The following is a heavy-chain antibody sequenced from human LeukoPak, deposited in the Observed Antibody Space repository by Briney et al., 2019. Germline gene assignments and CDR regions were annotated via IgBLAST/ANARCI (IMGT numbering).Heavy chain of an antibody. D-gene: IGHD3-22*01. J-gene: IGHJ4*02. V-gene: IGHV3-23*01. CDR1: GFTFSSYT. Sequence: GGSLRLSCAASGFTFSSYTMSWVRQAPGKGLEWVSAISGSGGSTYYADSVKGRFTISRDNSKNTLYLQMNSLRAEDTAVYYCAKGNYYDSSGYYYLWDYFDYWGQGTLVTVSS. CDR2: ISGSGGST. CDR3: AKGNYYDSSGYYYLWDYFDY.